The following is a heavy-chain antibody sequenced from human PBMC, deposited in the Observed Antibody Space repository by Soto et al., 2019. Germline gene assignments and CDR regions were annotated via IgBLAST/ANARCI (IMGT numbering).Heavy chain of an antibody. CDR2: ISSSSSYI. D-gene: IGHD3-22*01. V-gene: IGHV3-11*06. CDR3: VRARATDSRPDY. Sequence: GGSLRLSCAASGFTFSDYYMSWIRQAPGKGLEWVSYISSSSSYIYYADSLKGRFSISRDNAKNSLYLQMDSLRVEDTATYFCVRARATDSRPDYWGQESLVTVSS. J-gene: IGHJ4*02. CDR1: GFTFSDYY.